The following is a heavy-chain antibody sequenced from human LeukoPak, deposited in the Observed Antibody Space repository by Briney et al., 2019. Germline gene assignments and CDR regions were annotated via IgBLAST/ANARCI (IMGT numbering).Heavy chain of an antibody. Sequence: ASVKVSCKASGYTFTSYDINWVRQATGQGLEWMGWMNPNSGNTGYAQKFQGRVTMTRNTSISTAYMELSSLRSEDTAVYYCARGPGGSGSYYTAVPDYWGQRTLVTVSS. V-gene: IGHV1-8*01. CDR3: ARGPGGSGSYYTAVPDY. CDR2: MNPNSGNT. CDR1: GYTFTSYD. D-gene: IGHD3-10*01. J-gene: IGHJ4*02.